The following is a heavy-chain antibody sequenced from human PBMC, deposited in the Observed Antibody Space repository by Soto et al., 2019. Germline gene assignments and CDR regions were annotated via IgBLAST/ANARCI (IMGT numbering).Heavy chain of an antibody. Sequence: GGSLRLSCAASGFTFSSYSMNWVRQAPGKGLEWVSSISSSSSYIYYADSVKGRFTISRDNAKNSLYLQMNSLRAEDTAVYYCARTIVPAAIDWFDPWGQGTLVTVSS. CDR1: GFTFSSYS. D-gene: IGHD2-2*01. V-gene: IGHV3-21*01. CDR2: ISSSSSYI. J-gene: IGHJ5*02. CDR3: ARTIVPAAIDWFDP.